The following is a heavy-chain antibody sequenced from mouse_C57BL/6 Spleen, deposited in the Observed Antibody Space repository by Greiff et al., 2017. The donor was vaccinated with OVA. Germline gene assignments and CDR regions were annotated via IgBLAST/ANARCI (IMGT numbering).Heavy chain of an antibody. V-gene: IGHV5-6*02. CDR2: INSCGSYT. CDR1: GFTFSSYG. J-gene: IGHJ4*01. D-gene: IGHD1-1*01. Sequence: EVKLMESGGDLVKPGGSLKLSCAASGFTFSSYGMSWVRPTPDKGLEWVATINSCGSYTYYPDSLKGRFTISIDNSKNTLYLQLRSRKSEDTAMDYCARRGTVVADYYAIDYWGQGTSVTVSS. CDR3: ARRGTVVADYYAIDY.